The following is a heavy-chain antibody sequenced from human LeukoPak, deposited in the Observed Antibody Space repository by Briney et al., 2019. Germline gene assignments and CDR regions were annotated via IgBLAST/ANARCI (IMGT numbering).Heavy chain of an antibody. J-gene: IGHJ4*02. V-gene: IGHV4-4*07. Sequence: PSETLSLTCTVSGGSISSYYWSWIRQPAGKGLEWIGRIYTSGSTNYNPSLKSRVTMSVDTSKNQFSLKLSSVTAADTAVYYCARDRWGARNIVVVPAALLLSYWGQGTLVTVSS. CDR3: ARDRWGARNIVVVPAALLLSY. CDR1: GGSISSYY. CDR2: IYTSGST. D-gene: IGHD2-2*01.